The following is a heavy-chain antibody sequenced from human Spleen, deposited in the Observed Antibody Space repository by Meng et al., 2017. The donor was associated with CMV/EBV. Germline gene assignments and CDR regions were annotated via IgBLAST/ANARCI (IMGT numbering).Heavy chain of an antibody. J-gene: IGHJ4*02. CDR3: ARDLRGNRSPMNPLFEY. Sequence: GGSLRLSCAASGFTFSDYAIHWVRQAPGKGLERVAVISGDASKQFYTDSVKGRFTISRDNSKNTSYLQMNSLRGDDTAVYYCARDLRGNRSPMNPLFEYWGQGTLVTVSS. V-gene: IGHV3-30*04. D-gene: IGHD1-14*01. CDR2: ISGDASKQ. CDR1: GFTFSDYA.